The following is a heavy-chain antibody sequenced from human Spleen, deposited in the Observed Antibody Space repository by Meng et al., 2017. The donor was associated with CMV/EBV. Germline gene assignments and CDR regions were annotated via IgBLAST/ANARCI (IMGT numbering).Heavy chain of an antibody. Sequence: GYISSSNWWSWVRQPPGKGLEWIGEIYHSGSTNYNPSLKSRVTISVDKSKNQFSLKLSSVTAADTAVYYCASLGGTGVGAPSYWFDPWGHGTLVTVSS. J-gene: IGHJ5*02. CDR2: IYHSGST. V-gene: IGHV4-4*02. D-gene: IGHD1-26*01. CDR3: ASLGGTGVGAPSYWFDP. CDR1: GYISSSNW.